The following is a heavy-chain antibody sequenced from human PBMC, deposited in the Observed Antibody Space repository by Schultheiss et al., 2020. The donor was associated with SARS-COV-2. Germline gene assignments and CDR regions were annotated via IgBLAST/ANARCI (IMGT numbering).Heavy chain of an antibody. V-gene: IGHV4-59*01. CDR2: IYYSGST. CDR3: ARGGTTSSFFDY. J-gene: IGHJ4*02. Sequence: SETLSLTCTVSGGSISSYYWSWIRQPPGKGLEWIGYIYYSGSTNYNPSLKSRVTISVDTSKNQFSLKLSSVTAADTAVYYCARGGTTSSFFDYWGQGTLVTV. CDR1: GGSISSYY. D-gene: IGHD1-7*01.